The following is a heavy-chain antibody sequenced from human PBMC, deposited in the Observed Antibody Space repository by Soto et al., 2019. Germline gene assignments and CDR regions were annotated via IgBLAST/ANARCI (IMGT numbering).Heavy chain of an antibody. CDR3: ARAGDTIVWGVFIMNYYGMDV. D-gene: IGHD3-10*01. J-gene: IGHJ6*02. Sequence: SETLSLTCAVSGYSISSGYYWGWIRQPPGKGLEWIGNIHHSGTTYYNPSLKSRVTISIDRSKNQFSLKLISVTAADTAVYYCARAGDTIVWGVFIMNYYGMDVWSRGTTVTVSS. CDR1: GYSISSGYY. CDR2: IHHSGTT. V-gene: IGHV4-38-2*01.